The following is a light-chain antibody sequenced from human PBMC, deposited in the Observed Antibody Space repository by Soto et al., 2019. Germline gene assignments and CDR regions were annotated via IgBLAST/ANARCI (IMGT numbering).Light chain of an antibody. CDR1: SCDIGGSNH. CDR2: EVS. J-gene: IGLJ3*02. Sequence: QSALTQPASVSGSPGQSITISCTGSSCDIGGSNHVSWYQQHPGKVPKLMIYEVSNRPSGVSNRFSGSKSGNTASLTISGLQAEDEADYYCTSYASSTTWVFGGGTKVTVL. CDR3: TSYASSTTWV. V-gene: IGLV2-14*01.